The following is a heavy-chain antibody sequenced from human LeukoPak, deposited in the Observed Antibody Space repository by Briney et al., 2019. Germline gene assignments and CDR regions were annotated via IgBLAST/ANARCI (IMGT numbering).Heavy chain of an antibody. CDR1: GGSISSGGYY. D-gene: IGHD3-10*01. Sequence: SETLSLTCTVSGGSISSGGYYWSWIRQPPGKGLEWIGYIYHSGSTYYNPSLKSRVTISVDRSKNQFSLKLSSVTAADTAVYYCARELLWFGELAIWGQGTLVTVSS. CDR2: IYHSGST. CDR3: ARELLWFGELAI. J-gene: IGHJ4*02. V-gene: IGHV4-30-2*01.